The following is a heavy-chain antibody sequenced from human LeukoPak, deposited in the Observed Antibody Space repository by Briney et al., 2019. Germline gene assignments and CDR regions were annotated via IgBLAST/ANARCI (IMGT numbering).Heavy chain of an antibody. J-gene: IGHJ5*02. V-gene: IGHV1-46*01. D-gene: IGHD3-3*01. CDR3: ARERRYDFWSGYTKAFDP. Sequence: ASVKVSCKASGHTFTSYYMHWVRQAPGQGLEWMGIINPSGGSTSYAQKFQGRVTMTRDMSTSTVYMELSSLRSEDTAVYYCARERRYDFWSGYTKAFDPWGQGTLVTVSS. CDR1: GHTFTSYY. CDR2: INPSGGST.